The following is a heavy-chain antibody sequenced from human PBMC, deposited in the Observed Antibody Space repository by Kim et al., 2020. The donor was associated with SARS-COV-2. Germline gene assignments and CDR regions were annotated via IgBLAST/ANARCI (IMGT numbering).Heavy chain of an antibody. CDR1: GFTFSSYW. D-gene: IGHD6-13*01. CDR3: ATYSSGWYGGGMDV. Sequence: GGSLRLSCAASGFTFSSYWMYWVRQAPGKGLVWVSRINSDGSSTSYADSVKGRFTISRDNAKNTLYMQMNSLRAEDTAVYYCATYSSGWYGGGMDVWGQGTTVTVSS. CDR2: INSDGSST. V-gene: IGHV3-74*01. J-gene: IGHJ6*02.